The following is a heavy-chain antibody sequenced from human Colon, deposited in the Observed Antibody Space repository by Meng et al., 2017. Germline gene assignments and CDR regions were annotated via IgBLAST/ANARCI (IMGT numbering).Heavy chain of an antibody. CDR2: ISSDGSST. CDR3: AAFRSGKIDY. J-gene: IGHJ4*02. V-gene: IGHV3-74*02. Sequence: VQLVGSGGGWVKPKRSLRLSCASSGFTFSSYWMHWVRQAPGKGLVWVSRISSDGSSTVYADSVKGRFTISRDNAKNTLSLQMNSLRAEDTAVYYCAAFRSGKIDYWGQGTLVTVSS. CDR1: GFTFSSYW. D-gene: IGHD1-26*01.